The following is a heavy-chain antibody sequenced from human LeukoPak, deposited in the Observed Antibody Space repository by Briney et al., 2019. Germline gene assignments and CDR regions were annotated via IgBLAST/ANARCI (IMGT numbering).Heavy chain of an antibody. Sequence: GGSLGLSCAASGFTFRSYSMNWVRQAPGKGLEWVSSISSSSSYIYYADSLKGRFTISRDNAKNSLYLQMNSLRAEDTAVYYCARVPDGYNSGYFDYWGQGTLVTVSS. CDR1: GFTFRSYS. V-gene: IGHV3-21*01. J-gene: IGHJ4*02. CDR2: ISSSSSYI. CDR3: ARVPDGYNSGYFDY. D-gene: IGHD5-24*01.